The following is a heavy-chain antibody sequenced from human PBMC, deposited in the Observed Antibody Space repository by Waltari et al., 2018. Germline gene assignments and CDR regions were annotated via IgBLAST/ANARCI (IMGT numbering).Heavy chain of an antibody. D-gene: IGHD2-2*03. CDR3: ARVGSADYYYYMDV. CDR2: ISSSSSTI. J-gene: IGHJ6*03. V-gene: IGHV3-48*04. Sequence: EVQLVESGGGLVQPGGSLRLSCAASGFPIRSYSMHWARQAPGKGLEWVSCISSSSSTIYYADSVKGRFTISRDNAKNSLYLQMNSLRAEDTAVYYCARVGSADYYYYMDVWGKGTTVIASS. CDR1: GFPIRSYS.